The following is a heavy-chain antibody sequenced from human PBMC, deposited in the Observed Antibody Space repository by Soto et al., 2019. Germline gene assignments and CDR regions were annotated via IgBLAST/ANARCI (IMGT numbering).Heavy chain of an antibody. CDR3: AKVGSYYKSFDHWYFDL. V-gene: IGHV3-23*01. J-gene: IGHJ2*01. Sequence: EVALLESGGGLVQPGGSLRLSCAASGFTFSSYAMTWVRQAPGKGLEWVSAITGSGGNTNHLDSVKGRFTISRDNSRNTLYLQMNSLRAVDTAVYYCAKVGSYYKSFDHWYFDLWGRGSLVTVSS. D-gene: IGHD3-10*01. CDR1: GFTFSSYA. CDR2: ITGSGGNT.